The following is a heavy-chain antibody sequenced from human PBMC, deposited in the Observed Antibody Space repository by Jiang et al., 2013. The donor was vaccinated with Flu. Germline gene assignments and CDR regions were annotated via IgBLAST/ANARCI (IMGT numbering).Heavy chain of an antibody. CDR1: GGTFSSYA. D-gene: IGHD5-18*01. V-gene: IGHV1-69*04. J-gene: IGHJ5*02. Sequence: SGAEVKKPGSSVKVSCKASGGTFSSYAISWVRQAPGQGLEWMGRIIPILGIANYAQKFQGRVTITADKSTSTAYMELSSLRSEDTAVYYCARDEPLDTAMADNWFDPWGQGTLVTVSS. CDR3: ARDEPLDTAMADNWFDP. CDR2: IIPILGIA.